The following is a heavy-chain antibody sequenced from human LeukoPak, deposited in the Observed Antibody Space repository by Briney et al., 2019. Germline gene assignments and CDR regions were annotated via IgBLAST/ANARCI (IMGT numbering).Heavy chain of an antibody. CDR1: GGSISSGVYY. Sequence: PSQTLSLTCTVSGGSISSGVYYGSSIRQQPAEVLACIGCIYYSGSTYYNPSLKSRVTISVDTSKNEFSLKLSSVSAADTAVYYCARQVRDSSGPRVRWFDPWGQGTLVTVCS. D-gene: IGHD3-22*01. V-gene: IGHV4-31*03. CDR2: IYYSGST. J-gene: IGHJ5*02. CDR3: ARQVRDSSGPRVRWFDP.